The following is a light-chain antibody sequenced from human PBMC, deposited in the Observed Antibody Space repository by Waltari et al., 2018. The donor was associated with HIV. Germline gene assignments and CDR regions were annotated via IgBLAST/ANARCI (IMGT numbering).Light chain of an antibody. J-gene: IGLJ3*02. CDR2: SND. V-gene: IGLV1-44*01. Sequence: QSVLTQPPSASGTPGQRVTISCSGSSSNIGNTADSWYQQLPGEAPKLLISSNDRRPSGVPERFSASKSGTSASLAISGLQSEDEAHYYCAVWDDNLKRVFGGGTKLTVL. CDR3: AVWDDNLKRV. CDR1: SSNIGNTA.